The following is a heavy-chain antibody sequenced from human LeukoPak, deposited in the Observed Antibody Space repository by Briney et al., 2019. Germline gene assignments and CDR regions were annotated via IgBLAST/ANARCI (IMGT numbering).Heavy chain of an antibody. J-gene: IGHJ3*02. CDR1: GFTLSSYK. Sequence: GGSLRLSCAASGFTLSSYKMNWVRQAPGKGLEWVSYIRSDSSTIYYADSVKGRFTISRDNANNSLYLQMNSLRAEDTAVYYCAREYYYDSSGYLPGAFDIWGQGTMVTVSS. V-gene: IGHV3-48*04. D-gene: IGHD3-22*01. CDR2: IRSDSSTI. CDR3: AREYYYDSSGYLPGAFDI.